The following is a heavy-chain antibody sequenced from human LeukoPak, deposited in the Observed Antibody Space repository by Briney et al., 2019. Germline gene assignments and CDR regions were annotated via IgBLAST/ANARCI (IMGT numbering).Heavy chain of an antibody. V-gene: IGHV4-59*01. CDR1: GGSISSYY. CDR3: ARTTEGGYTYDYFYYYYMDV. Sequence: TSETLSLTCTVSGGSISSYYWSWIRQPPGKGLEWIGYIYYSGSTNYNPSLKSRVTISVDSSKNQFSLKLSSVTAADTAVYYCARTTEGGYTYDYFYYYYMDVWGKGTTVTISS. CDR2: IYYSGST. D-gene: IGHD5-18*01. J-gene: IGHJ6*03.